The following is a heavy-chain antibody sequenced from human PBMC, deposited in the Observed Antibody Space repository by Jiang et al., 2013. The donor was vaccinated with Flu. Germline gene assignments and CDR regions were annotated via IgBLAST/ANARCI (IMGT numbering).Heavy chain of an antibody. D-gene: IGHD2-2*01. Sequence: GAEVKKPGESLKISCKGSGYSFTSYWIGWVRQMPGKGLEWMGIIYPGDSDTRYSPSFQGQVTISADKSISTAYLQWSSLKASDTAMYYCASGAWDCSSTSCPGGDAFDIWGQGTMVTVSS. CDR3: ASGAWDCSSTSCPGGDAFDI. V-gene: IGHV5-51*01. J-gene: IGHJ3*02. CDR2: IYPGDSDT. CDR1: GYSFTSYW.